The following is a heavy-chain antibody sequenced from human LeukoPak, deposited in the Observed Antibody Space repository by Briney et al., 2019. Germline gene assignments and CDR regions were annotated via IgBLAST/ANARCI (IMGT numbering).Heavy chain of an antibody. CDR1: GGSISSGSYY. CDR2: IYTSGST. J-gene: IGHJ6*03. V-gene: IGHV4-61*02. CDR3: ARDGHGYSYGYVRSYYYYYYMDV. D-gene: IGHD5-18*01. Sequence: PSETLSLTCTASGGSISSGSYYWSWIRQPAGKGLEWIGCIYTSGSTNYNPSLKSRVTISVDTSKNQFSLKLSSVTAADTAVYYCARDGHGYSYGYVRSYYYYYYMDVWGKGTTVTVSS.